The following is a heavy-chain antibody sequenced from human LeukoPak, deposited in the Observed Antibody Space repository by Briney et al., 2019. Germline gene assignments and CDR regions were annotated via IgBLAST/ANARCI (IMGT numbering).Heavy chain of an antibody. CDR2: ISSSSSTI. V-gene: IGHV3-48*01. J-gene: IGHJ4*02. CDR1: VFTFSSYS. CDR3: ARSPLLTTVTTWDY. Sequence: TGGSLRLSCAASVFTFSSYSMNWVRQAPWKGLEWVSYISSSSSTIYYADSVKGRFTISRDNAKNSLYLQMNSLRAEDTAVYYCARSPLLTTVTTWDYWGQGTLVTVSS. D-gene: IGHD4-17*01.